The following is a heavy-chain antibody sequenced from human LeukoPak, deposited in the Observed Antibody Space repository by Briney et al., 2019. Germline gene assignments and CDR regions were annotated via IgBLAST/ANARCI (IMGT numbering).Heavy chain of an antibody. CDR2: IYNSGST. Sequence: SETLSLTCTVSGGSIYSYYWSWIRQPPGKGLEGIGYIYNSGSTNYNPSLKSRVTISVDRSKNQFSLKLSSVTAADTAVYYCARGEYSSSSGDYWGQGTLVTVSS. V-gene: IGHV4-59*12. CDR3: ARGEYSSSSGDY. D-gene: IGHD6-6*01. CDR1: GGSIYSYY. J-gene: IGHJ4*02.